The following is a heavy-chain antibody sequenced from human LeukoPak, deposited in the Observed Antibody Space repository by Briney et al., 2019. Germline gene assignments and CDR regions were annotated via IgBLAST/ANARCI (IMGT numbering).Heavy chain of an antibody. V-gene: IGHV4-39*07. J-gene: IGHJ4*02. CDR3: ASPPGSSGYYQGYYFYY. D-gene: IGHD3-22*01. CDR1: GGSISSSSYY. CDR2: IYYSGST. Sequence: SETLSLTCTVSGGSISSSSYYWGWIRQPPGKGLEWIGSIYYSGSTYYNPSLKSRVTISVDTSKNQFSLKLSSVTAADTAVYYCASPPGSSGYYQGYYFYYWGQGTLVTVSS.